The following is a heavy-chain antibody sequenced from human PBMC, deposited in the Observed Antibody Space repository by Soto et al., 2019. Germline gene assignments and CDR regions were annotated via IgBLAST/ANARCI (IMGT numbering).Heavy chain of an antibody. D-gene: IGHD2-2*01. CDR1: GGSISSYY. V-gene: IGHV4-4*07. CDR2: IYTSGST. Sequence: SETLSLTCTVSGGSISSYYWSWIRQPAGKGLEWIGRIYTSGSTNYNPSLESRVAMSVDTSKNQFSLKLSSVTAADTAVYYCARDGGPTGGDIVVVSGFYYYYGMDVWGQGTTVTVSS. CDR3: ARDGGPTGGDIVVVSGFYYYYGMDV. J-gene: IGHJ6*02.